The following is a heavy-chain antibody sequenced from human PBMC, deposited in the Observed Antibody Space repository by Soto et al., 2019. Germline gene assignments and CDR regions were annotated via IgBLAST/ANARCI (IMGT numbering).Heavy chain of an antibody. J-gene: IGHJ6*02. Sequence: ASVKVSCKVSGYTLTELSMHWVRQAPGKGLEWMGGFDPEDGETIYAQKFQGRVTMTEDTSTDTAYMELSSLRSEDTAVYYCATASNHYDRSGPPLYYYGMDVWGQETTVTSP. CDR1: GYTLTELS. CDR2: FDPEDGET. V-gene: IGHV1-24*01. CDR3: ATASNHYDRSGPPLYYYGMDV. D-gene: IGHD3-22*01.